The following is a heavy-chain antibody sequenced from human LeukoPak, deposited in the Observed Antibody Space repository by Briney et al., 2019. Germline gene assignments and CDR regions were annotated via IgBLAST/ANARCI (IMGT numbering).Heavy chain of an antibody. Sequence: PGGSLRLSCAASGFTFSSYSMNWVRQAPGKGLEWVSYISSSSSTIYYADSVKGRFTISRDNSKNTLYLQMNSLRAEDTAVYYCAKGGSSGYYYGNPFDYWGQGTLVTVSS. J-gene: IGHJ4*02. CDR3: AKGGSSGYYYGNPFDY. CDR2: ISSSSSTI. V-gene: IGHV3-48*01. D-gene: IGHD3-22*01. CDR1: GFTFSSYS.